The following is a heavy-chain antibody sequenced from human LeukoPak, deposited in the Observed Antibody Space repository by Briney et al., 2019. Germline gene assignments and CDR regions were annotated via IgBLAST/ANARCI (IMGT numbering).Heavy chain of an antibody. CDR3: ARGGYCSSTSCDQDAFDI. Sequence: SETLSLTCTVSGGSISSSSYYWGWIRQPPGKGLEWIGSIYYSGSTYYNPSLKSRVTISVDTSKNQFSLNLSSVTAADTAVYYCARGGYCSSTSCDQDAFDIWGQGTMVTVSS. V-gene: IGHV4-39*07. CDR2: IYYSGST. CDR1: GGSISSSSYY. J-gene: IGHJ3*02. D-gene: IGHD2-2*01.